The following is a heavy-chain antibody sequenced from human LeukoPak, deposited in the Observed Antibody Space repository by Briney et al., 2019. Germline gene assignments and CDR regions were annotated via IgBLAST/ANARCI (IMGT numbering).Heavy chain of an antibody. CDR2: ISGSGGST. Sequence: GGSLRLTCAASGFTFSSYAMSWVRQAPGKGLEWVSAISGSGGSTYYADSVKGRFTISRDNSKNTLYLQMNSLRAEDTAVYYCAKDSRRYYYDSSGYNYWGQGTLVTVSS. CDR1: GFTFSSYA. V-gene: IGHV3-23*01. D-gene: IGHD3-22*01. J-gene: IGHJ4*02. CDR3: AKDSRRYYYDSSGYNY.